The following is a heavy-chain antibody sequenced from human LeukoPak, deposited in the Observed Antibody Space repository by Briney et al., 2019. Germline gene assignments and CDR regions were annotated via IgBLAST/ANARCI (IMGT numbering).Heavy chain of an antibody. D-gene: IGHD6-13*01. V-gene: IGHV3-48*03. J-gene: IGHJ4*02. CDR1: GFIFSNYE. CDR3: ARARIAAPLLDY. Sequence: GGSLRLSCVASGFIFSNYEMNCVRQTPGKGLEWVSYISDHGKSRNYVDSVKGRFTISRDNAKNSLYLQMNSLRVEDTAIYFCARARIAAPLLDYWGQGTLVTVSS. CDR2: ISDHGKSR.